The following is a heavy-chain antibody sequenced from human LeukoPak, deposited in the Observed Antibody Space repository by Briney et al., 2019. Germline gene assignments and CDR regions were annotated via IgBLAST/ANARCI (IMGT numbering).Heavy chain of an antibody. Sequence: ASVKVSCKASGYTFTNYGISWVRQAPGQGLEWMGWISGYNGNTYYEQKLQGRVTMTTDTSTSTAYMELRSLRSDDTAVYYCARLYGSGQFDYWGQGTLVTVSS. CDR2: ISGYNGNT. V-gene: IGHV1-18*01. CDR1: GYTFTNYG. D-gene: IGHD3-10*01. CDR3: ARLYGSGQFDY. J-gene: IGHJ4*02.